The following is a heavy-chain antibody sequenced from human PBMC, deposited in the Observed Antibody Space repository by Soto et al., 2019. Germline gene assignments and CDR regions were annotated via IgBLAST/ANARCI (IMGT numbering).Heavy chain of an antibody. CDR1: GGTLSIFD. CDR3: ATVIYSNYGSIYFDS. CDR2: IIPIFGTI. D-gene: IGHD4-4*01. Sequence: ASVKVSCKASGGTLSIFDINWVRQAPGQGLEWMGGIIPIFGTIDYAQKFQGRVTIIAGRSTSTAYMELSSLKSEDTAVYYCATVIYSNYGSIYFDSSGQGTQVTVCS. J-gene: IGHJ4*02. V-gene: IGHV1-69*06.